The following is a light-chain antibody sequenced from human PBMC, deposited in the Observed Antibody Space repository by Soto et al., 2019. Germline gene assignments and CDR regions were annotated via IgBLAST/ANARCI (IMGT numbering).Light chain of an antibody. J-gene: IGKJ2*01. V-gene: IGKV3-11*01. CDR3: QQRNAWPRNT. CDR1: QSVPSY. Sequence: EIVLTQFPATLSLSPGDRATLSCRASQSVPSYLAWYQQKPGQAPRLLVYDISNRATGIPARFTGSGSGTAFTLPISSLAPEDSAVYYCQQRNAWPRNTAGQGTKLQI. CDR2: DIS.